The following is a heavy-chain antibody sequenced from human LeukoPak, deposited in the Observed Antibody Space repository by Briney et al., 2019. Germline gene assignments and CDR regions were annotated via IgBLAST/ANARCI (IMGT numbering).Heavy chain of an antibody. CDR1: GYTFSGYY. CDR2: IKPNSGGT. J-gene: IGHJ3*02. V-gene: IGHV1-2*02. CDR3: ARRIAVALSRGTDAFDI. Sequence: ASVKVSCKASGYTFSGYYIHWVRQAPGQGLEWMGWIKPNSGGTNYVQKFQGRVTMTRDTSISAAYMELSRLRSDDTAVYYCARRIAVALSRGTDAFDIWGQGTMVTVSS. D-gene: IGHD6-19*01.